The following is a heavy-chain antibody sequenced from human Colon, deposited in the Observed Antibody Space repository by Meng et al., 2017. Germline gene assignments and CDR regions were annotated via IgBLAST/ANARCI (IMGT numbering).Heavy chain of an antibody. D-gene: IGHD5-24*01. J-gene: IGHJ4*02. CDR3: SRWAGGREFLDY. CDR1: GDSISSSTYC. CDR2: AYYSGST. V-gene: IGHV4-39*01. Sequence: QPQLQESGPGLVKPSQTRSLTCTVSGDSISSSTYCWGWIRQPPGKGLEWIGCAYYSGSTYYDPSLKSRVAVSVDTSKNQFSLILSSVTAADTAVYYCSRWAGGREFLDYWGQGTLVTVSS.